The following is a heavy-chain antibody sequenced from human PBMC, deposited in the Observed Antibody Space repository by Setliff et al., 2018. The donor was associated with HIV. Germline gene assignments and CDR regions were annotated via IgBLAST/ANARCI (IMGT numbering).Heavy chain of an antibody. J-gene: IGHJ6*02. CDR2: VYHSGST. Sequence: SETLSLTCTVSGYSVNSDYLWCWIRQPPGKGLEWIGSVYHSGSTYYNPSLKGRVTTSIDTSKNQFSVKLTSVTAADTAVYYCARGHCSGTNCYGVDYYGMDVWGQGTTVTVSS. CDR3: ARGHCSGTNCYGVDYYGMDV. D-gene: IGHD2-2*01. V-gene: IGHV4-38-2*02. CDR1: GYSVNSDYL.